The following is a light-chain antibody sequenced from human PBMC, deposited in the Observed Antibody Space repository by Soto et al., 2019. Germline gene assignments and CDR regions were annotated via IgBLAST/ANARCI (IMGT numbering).Light chain of an antibody. CDR1: QGVSSS. J-gene: IGKJ3*01. CDR2: TAS. CDR3: QQLNSDPFT. Sequence: DIQLTQSPSFLSASVGDRVTISCRASQGVSSSLAWYQQKPGNAPKLLIYTASTLQSGVPSRFSGSGSGTEFTLTISSLQPEDFATYYCQQLNSDPFTFGPGTKVDIK. V-gene: IGKV1-9*01.